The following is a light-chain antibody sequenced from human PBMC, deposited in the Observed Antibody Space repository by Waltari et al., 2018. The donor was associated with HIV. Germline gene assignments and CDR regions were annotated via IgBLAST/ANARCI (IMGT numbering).Light chain of an antibody. J-gene: IGLJ3*02. CDR2: SND. CDR1: SSNIRRTT. CDR3: AAWDDSLNGWV. V-gene: IGLV1-44*01. Sequence: QSVLTHPPSASGTHGQRVTIPCSGSSSNIRRTTVSCYQRLPGTAPKLRIYSNDQRPSGVPDRFSGSKSGTSASLAISGLQSEDEADYYCAAWDDSLNGWVFGGGTKLTVL.